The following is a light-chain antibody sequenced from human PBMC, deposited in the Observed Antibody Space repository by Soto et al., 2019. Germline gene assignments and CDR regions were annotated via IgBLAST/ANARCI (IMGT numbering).Light chain of an antibody. CDR2: EDT. V-gene: IGLV2-23*01. CDR3: CSYAGSSTYV. J-gene: IGLJ1*01. Sequence: QSALTQPASVSGSPGQSITISCTGTSRDVGIYNLVSWYQLHPGKVPKLIIYEDTKRPSGISSRFSGSESGITAFLTISGLQAEDEADYYCCSYAGSSTYVFGTGTKVTLL. CDR1: SRDVGIYNL.